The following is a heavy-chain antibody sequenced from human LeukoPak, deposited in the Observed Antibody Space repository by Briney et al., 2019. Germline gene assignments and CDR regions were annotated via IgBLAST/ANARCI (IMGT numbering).Heavy chain of an antibody. CDR1: GFTFSSYS. J-gene: IGHJ4*02. CDR2: ISSSSSYI. D-gene: IGHD5-24*01. V-gene: IGHV3-21*01. Sequence: KPGGSLRLSCAASGFTFSSYSMNWVRQAPGKGLEWVSSISSSSSYIYYADAVKGRFTISRDNAKDSLYLQMNSLRAEDTAVYYCARDTVHRAGYKSWGQGTLVTVSS. CDR3: ARDTVHRAGYKS.